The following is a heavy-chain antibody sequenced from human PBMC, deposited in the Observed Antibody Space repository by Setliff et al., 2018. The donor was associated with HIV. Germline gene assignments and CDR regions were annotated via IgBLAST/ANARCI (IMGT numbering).Heavy chain of an antibody. J-gene: IGHJ5*02. CDR1: GGSFSGYY. D-gene: IGHD3-3*01. CDR2: INLIGRT. Sequence: SETLSLTCAVYGGSFSGYYWNWIRQPPGKGLEWVGEINLIGRTNYNPSLKSRVTISLDTSKNQFSLKLSSVTAADTAVYYCARQRGGRVTIFGVSGGWFDPWGQGTLVTVSS. CDR3: ARQRGGRVTIFGVSGGWFDP. V-gene: IGHV4-34*01.